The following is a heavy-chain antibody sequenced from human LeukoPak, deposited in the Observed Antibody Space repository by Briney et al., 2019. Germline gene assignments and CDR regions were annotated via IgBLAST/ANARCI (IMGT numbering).Heavy chain of an antibody. CDR2: ISWNSGSV. V-gene: IGHV3-9*01. Sequence: QAGGSLRLSCAASGFTFDDYAMHWVRQAPGNGLEWVSGISWNSGSVGHVDSVKGRFTISRDNAKNSLYLQMNSLRAEDTAVYYCATVGGSYSPADYWGQGTLVTVSS. CDR3: ATVGGSYSPADY. D-gene: IGHD1-26*01. J-gene: IGHJ4*02. CDR1: GFTFDDYA.